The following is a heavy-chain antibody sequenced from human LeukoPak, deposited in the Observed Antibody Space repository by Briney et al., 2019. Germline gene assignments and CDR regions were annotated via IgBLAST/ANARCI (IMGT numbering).Heavy chain of an antibody. CDR1: GYSFTSYW. Sequence: GESLKISCKGSGYSFTSYWISWVRQMPGKGLEWMGIIYPGGSDTRYSPSFQGQVTISADKSISTAYLQWSSLKASDTAMYYCARPSYYYGSGGDGMDVRGQGTTVTVSS. V-gene: IGHV5-51*01. D-gene: IGHD3-10*01. CDR2: IYPGGSDT. CDR3: ARPSYYYGSGGDGMDV. J-gene: IGHJ6*02.